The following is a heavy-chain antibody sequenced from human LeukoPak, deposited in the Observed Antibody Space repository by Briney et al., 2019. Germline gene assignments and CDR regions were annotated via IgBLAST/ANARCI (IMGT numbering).Heavy chain of an antibody. CDR1: GYSFTSYW. V-gene: IGHV5-51*01. CDR2: IYPGDSDT. J-gene: IGHJ4*02. CDR3: ARTGNGYLTYSDY. Sequence: GESLQISCKGSGYSFTSYWIGWVRQLPGKGLEWMGIIYPGDSDTRYSPSFQGQVTISADKSISTAYLQWSSLKASDTAMYYCARTGNGYLTYSDYWGQGTLVTVSS. D-gene: IGHD5-12*01.